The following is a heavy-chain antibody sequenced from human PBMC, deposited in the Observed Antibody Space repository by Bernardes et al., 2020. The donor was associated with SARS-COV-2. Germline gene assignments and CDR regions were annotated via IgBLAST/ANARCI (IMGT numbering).Heavy chain of an antibody. CDR3: TRVPPYSNSWWDTFDI. J-gene: IGHJ3*02. CDR2: ISYEGSKT. D-gene: IGHD6-13*01. CDR1: GFNFNYRG. Sequence: GGSLRLSCAASGFNFNYRGMHWVRQAPGKGLEWVALISYEGSKTFYADSVQGRFSISRDNSKNTVYLQMNSLKTDDTALYYCTRVPPYSNSWWDTFDIWGPGTMVTVSS. V-gene: IGHV3-30*03.